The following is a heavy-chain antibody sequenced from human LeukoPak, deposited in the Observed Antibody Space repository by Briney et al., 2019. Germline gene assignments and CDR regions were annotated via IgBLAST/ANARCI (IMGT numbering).Heavy chain of an antibody. J-gene: IGHJ3*02. CDR2: IKSKSDGGTP. Sequence: PGRSLTLSCAAFTFTVSNAWMSWVSQPPGKGLEWGGRIKSKSDGGTPDYAAAVKGRFTISRDDSQNTLYLQMNSRKTEDTAVYYCTTAPRGYCSGGSCSYAFDIWGRGKMVTVSS. CDR1: TFTVSNAW. V-gene: IGHV3-15*01. CDR3: TTAPRGYCSGGSCSYAFDI. D-gene: IGHD2-15*01.